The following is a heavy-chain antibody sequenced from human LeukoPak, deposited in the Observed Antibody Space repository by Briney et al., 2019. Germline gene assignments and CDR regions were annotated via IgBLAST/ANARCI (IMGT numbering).Heavy chain of an antibody. CDR2: IYYSGNT. CDR1: GGSISSSSYC. V-gene: IGHV4-39*01. J-gene: IGHJ4*02. D-gene: IGHD3-3*01. Sequence: SETLSLTCTVSGGSISSSSYCRGWIRQPPGKGREWLGSIYYSGNTYYNPSLKSRVTISVDTSKNQFFLKLSSVTATDTAVYYCARRMESVDYWGQGTPVTVSS. CDR3: ARRMESVDY.